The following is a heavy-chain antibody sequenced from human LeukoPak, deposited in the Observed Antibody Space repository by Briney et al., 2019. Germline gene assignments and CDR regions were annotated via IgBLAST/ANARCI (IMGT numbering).Heavy chain of an antibody. CDR2: ISYDGSNK. Sequence: GGSLRLSCAASGFTFSSYGMHWVRQAPGKGLEWVAVISYDGSNKYYADSVKGRFTISRDNSKNTLCLQMNSLRAEDTAVYYCAKAAYDCSSTSCYGPGGFDPWGQGTLVTVSS. V-gene: IGHV3-30*18. CDR1: GFTFSSYG. CDR3: AKAAYDCSSTSCYGPGGFDP. J-gene: IGHJ5*02. D-gene: IGHD2-2*01.